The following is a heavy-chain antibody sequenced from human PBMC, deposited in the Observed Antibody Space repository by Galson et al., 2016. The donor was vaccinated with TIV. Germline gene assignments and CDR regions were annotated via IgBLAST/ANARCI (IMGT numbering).Heavy chain of an antibody. CDR3: ARDHDLLIGHTSFDL. CDR2: INPKDGDT. V-gene: IGHV1-2*02. CDR1: GYTFSDYY. Sequence: SVKASCKASGYTFSDYYIHWVRQAPGQGLQWMGWINPKDGDTYFAQDFHGRVSMTRDTSFSTVYLEMSRLRSDDTSLYFCARDHDLLIGHTSFDLWGQGTLVTVSS. D-gene: IGHD3-9*01. J-gene: IGHJ4*02.